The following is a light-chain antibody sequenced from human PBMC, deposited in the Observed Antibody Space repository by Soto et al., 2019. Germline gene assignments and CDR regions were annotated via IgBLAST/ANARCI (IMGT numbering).Light chain of an antibody. V-gene: IGLV1-40*01. Sequence: QSVLTQPPSVSGAPGHRVTISCTGSSSNIGAGYDVHWYQQLPGTAPKLLIYGNSNRPSGVPDRFSGSKSGTSASLAITGLQAEDEADYYCQSYDSSLSGLLYVFGTGTKVTVL. J-gene: IGLJ1*01. CDR3: QSYDSSLSGLLYV. CDR1: SSNIGAGYD. CDR2: GNS.